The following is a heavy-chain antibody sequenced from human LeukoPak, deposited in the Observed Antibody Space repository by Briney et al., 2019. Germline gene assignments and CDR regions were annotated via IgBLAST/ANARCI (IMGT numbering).Heavy chain of an antibody. D-gene: IGHD4-17*01. CDR3: ARIRDFGASYHYFYMDV. Sequence: GGSLRLSCAASGFTFSSCSMNWVRQAPGKGLEWVSAISSDSSYIYYADSVRGRFTIPRDNAKNSLYLQMNSLRAEDTAVYYCARIRDFGASYHYFYMDVWGKGTTVTVSS. CDR2: ISSDSSYI. CDR1: GFTFSSCS. V-gene: IGHV3-21*01. J-gene: IGHJ6*03.